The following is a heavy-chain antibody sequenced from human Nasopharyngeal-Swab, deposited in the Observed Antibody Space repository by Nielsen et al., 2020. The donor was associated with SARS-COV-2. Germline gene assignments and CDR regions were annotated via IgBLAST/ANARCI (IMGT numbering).Heavy chain of an antibody. CDR3: AKGEDSSGWYPPGFDP. D-gene: IGHD6-19*01. V-gene: IGHV3-23*01. CDR1: GFTFSSYA. Sequence: GESLKISCAASGFTFSSYAVSWVRQAPGKGLEWVSAISGSGGSTYYADSVKGRFTISRDNSKNTLYLQMNSLRAEDTAVYYCAKGEDSSGWYPPGFDPWGQGTLVTVSS. J-gene: IGHJ5*02. CDR2: ISGSGGST.